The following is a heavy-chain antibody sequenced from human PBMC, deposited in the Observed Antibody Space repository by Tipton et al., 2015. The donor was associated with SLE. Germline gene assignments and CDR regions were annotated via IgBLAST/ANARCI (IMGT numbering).Heavy chain of an antibody. D-gene: IGHD2-21*01. J-gene: IGHJ4*02. CDR2: INAGNGNT. CDR1: GYPFTSYA. CDR3: SREEGWGWDDY. Sequence: QLVQSGAEVKKPGASVKVSCKASGYPFTSYAMHWVRQAPGQRLERMGWINAGNGNTKYSQKFQGRVTITRDTSASTAYMELSSLSWEGPVFFYGSREEGWGWDDYWVRVTLVTVSS. V-gene: IGHV1-3*01.